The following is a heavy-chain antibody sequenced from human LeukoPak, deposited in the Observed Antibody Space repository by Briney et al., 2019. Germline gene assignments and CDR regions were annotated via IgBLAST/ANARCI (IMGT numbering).Heavy chain of an antibody. Sequence: QPGGSLRLSCAASGFTFSSYGMHWVRQAPGKGLEWVAVIWYDGSNKYYADSVKGRFTISGDNSKNTLYLQMNSLRAEDTAVYYCAKDPGYGVYFDYWGQGSLITVSS. CDR2: IWYDGSNK. V-gene: IGHV3-33*03. J-gene: IGHJ4*02. D-gene: IGHD3-10*01. CDR3: AKDPGYGVYFDY. CDR1: GFTFSSYG.